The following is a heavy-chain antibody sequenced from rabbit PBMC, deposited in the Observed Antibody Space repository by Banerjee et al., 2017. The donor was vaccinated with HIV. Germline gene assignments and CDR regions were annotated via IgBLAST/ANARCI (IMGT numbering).Heavy chain of an antibody. V-gene: IGHV1S40*01. D-gene: IGHD1-1*01. CDR3: ARGDISSGWDL. CDR1: GFSFSNKYV. Sequence: QSLEESGGDLVKPEGSLTLTCTASGFSFSNKYVMCWVRQAPGKGLEWIACINTSSGNTVYANWAKGRFTISKTSSTTVTLQMTSLTAADTATYFCARGDISSGWDLWGPGTLVTVS. CDR2: INTSSGNT. J-gene: IGHJ6*01.